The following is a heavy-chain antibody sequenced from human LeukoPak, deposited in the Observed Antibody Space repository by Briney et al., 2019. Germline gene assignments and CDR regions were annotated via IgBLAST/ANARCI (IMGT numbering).Heavy chain of an antibody. Sequence: GGSLRLSCAASEFSVGSNYMTWVRQAPGKGLEWVSLIYSGGSTYYADSVKGRFTISRDNSKNTLYLQMNSLRAEDTAVYYCARAKRNGFDIWGQGTMVTVSS. V-gene: IGHV3-66*01. CDR3: ARAKRNGFDI. CDR1: EFSVGSNY. J-gene: IGHJ3*02. CDR2: IYSGGST.